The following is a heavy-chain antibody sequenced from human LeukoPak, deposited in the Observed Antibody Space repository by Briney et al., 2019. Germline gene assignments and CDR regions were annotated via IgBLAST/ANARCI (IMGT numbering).Heavy chain of an antibody. CDR2: IYYSGTA. CDR1: GGSISSSTYY. Sequence: PSETLSLTCTVSGGSISSSTYYWGWIRQPPGKGLEWIGSIYYSGTAYYNPSLKSRVTISVDTSKNHFSLKLNSVTAADTAVYYCARNQWVQLYNWFDPWGQGTLVTVSS. CDR3: ARNQWVQLYNWFDP. V-gene: IGHV4-39*02. D-gene: IGHD5-24*01. J-gene: IGHJ5*02.